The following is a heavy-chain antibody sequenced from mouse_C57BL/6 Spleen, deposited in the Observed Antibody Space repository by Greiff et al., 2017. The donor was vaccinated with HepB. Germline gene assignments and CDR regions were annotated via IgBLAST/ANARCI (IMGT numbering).Heavy chain of an antibody. CDR2: IDPETGGT. Sequence: VKLQQSGAELVRPGASVTLSCKASGYTFTDYEMHWVKQTPVHGLEWIGAIDPETGGTAYNQKFKGKAILTADKSSSTAYMELRSLTSEDSAVYYCTRTPITTVVATRAMDYWGQGTSVTVSS. CDR3: TRTPITTVVATRAMDY. V-gene: IGHV1-15*01. J-gene: IGHJ4*01. CDR1: GYTFTDYE. D-gene: IGHD1-1*01.